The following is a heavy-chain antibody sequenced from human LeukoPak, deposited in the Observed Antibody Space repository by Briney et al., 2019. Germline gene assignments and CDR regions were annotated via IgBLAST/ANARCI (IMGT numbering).Heavy chain of an antibody. D-gene: IGHD6-13*01. CDR2: INTDGSTT. J-gene: IGHJ4*02. Sequence: GGSLRLSCAASGFTSSGHWMHWVRQAPGKGLVWVSRINTDGSTTSYADSVKGRFTISRDNAKNTVYLQMNSLRADDTAVYYCARVLIAATGGDYWGQGTLVTVFS. V-gene: IGHV3-74*01. CDR1: GFTSSGHW. CDR3: ARVLIAATGGDY.